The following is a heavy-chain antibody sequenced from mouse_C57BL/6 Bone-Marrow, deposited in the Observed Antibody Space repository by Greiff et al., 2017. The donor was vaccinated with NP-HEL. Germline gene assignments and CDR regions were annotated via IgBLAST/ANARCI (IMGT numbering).Heavy chain of an antibody. CDR1: GFTFSSYA. CDR3: ASTVVAPFDY. J-gene: IGHJ2*01. D-gene: IGHD1-1*01. CDR2: ISDGGSYT. Sequence: EVQRVESGGGLVKPGGSLKLSCAASGFTFSSYAMSWVRQTPEKRLEWVATISDGGSYTYYPDNVKGRFTISRDNAKNNLYLQMSHLKSEDTAMYYCASTVVAPFDYWGQGTTLTVSS. V-gene: IGHV5-4*01.